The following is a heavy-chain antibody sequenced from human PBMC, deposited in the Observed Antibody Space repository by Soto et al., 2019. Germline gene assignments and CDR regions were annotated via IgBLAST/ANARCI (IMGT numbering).Heavy chain of an antibody. J-gene: IGHJ6*02. CDR1: GFTFSSYA. V-gene: IGHV3-30-3*01. Sequence: QVQLVESGGGVVQPGRSLRLSCAASGFTFSSYAMHWVRQAPGKGLEWVAVISYDGSIKYYADSVKGRFTISRDNSKNTLYLQMNILRAEGTAVDYCATDGGMDSDGLDVWGQGNTGTVSS. CDR2: ISYDGSIK. CDR3: ATDGGMDSDGLDV. D-gene: IGHD1-26*01.